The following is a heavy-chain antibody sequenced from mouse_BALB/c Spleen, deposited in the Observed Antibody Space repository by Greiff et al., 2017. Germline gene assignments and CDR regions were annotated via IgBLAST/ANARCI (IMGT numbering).Heavy chain of an antibody. CDR3: ASNWDAHWYFDV. CDR2: IDPANGNT. V-gene: IGHV14-3*02. Sequence: VQLQQSGAELVKPGASVKLSCTASGFNIKDTYMHWVKQRPEQGLEWIGRIDPANGNTKYDPKLQGKATITADTSSNTAYLQLSSLTSEDTAVYYCASNWDAHWYFDVWGAGTTVTVSS. J-gene: IGHJ1*01. D-gene: IGHD4-1*01. CDR1: GFNIKDTY.